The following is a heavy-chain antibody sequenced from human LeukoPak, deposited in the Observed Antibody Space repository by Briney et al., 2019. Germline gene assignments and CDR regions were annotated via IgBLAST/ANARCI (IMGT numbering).Heavy chain of an antibody. CDR1: GFTFSSYA. CDR2: ISSSGGST. CDR3: AKTPGIAVAGTPVYWFDP. J-gene: IGHJ5*02. V-gene: IGHV3-23*01. D-gene: IGHD6-19*01. Sequence: GGSLRLSCAASGFTFSSYAMSWVRQAPGKGLEWVSAISSSGGSTYYADSVKGRFTISRDNSKNTLYLQMNSLRAEDTAVYYCAKTPGIAVAGTPVYWFDPWGQGTLVTVSS.